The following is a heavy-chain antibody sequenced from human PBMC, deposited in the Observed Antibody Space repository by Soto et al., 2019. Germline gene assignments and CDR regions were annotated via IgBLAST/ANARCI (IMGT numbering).Heavy chain of an antibody. V-gene: IGHV2-70*04. Sequence: GSGPTLVNPTQTLTLTCTFSGFSFTTSEMRVGWIRQPPGKALEWLARIDWDDDKFYSTSLKTRLTISKDTSKNLVVLTMTNMDPVDTATYYCAHIEVSGSAFDIWGQGTMVTVS. D-gene: IGHD2-15*01. CDR1: GFSFTTSEMR. J-gene: IGHJ3*02. CDR2: IDWDDDK. CDR3: AHIEVSGSAFDI.